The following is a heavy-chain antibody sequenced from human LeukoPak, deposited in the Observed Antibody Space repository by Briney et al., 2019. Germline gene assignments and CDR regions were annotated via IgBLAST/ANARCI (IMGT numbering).Heavy chain of an antibody. CDR1: GFTFSSYG. Sequence: GGSLRLSCAASGFTFSSYGMHWVRQAPGKGLEWVAVIWYDGSNKYYADSVKGRFTISRDNSKNTLYLQMNSLRAEDTAVYYCARGAGLDAFDIWGQGTMVTASS. V-gene: IGHV3-33*01. CDR2: IWYDGSNK. J-gene: IGHJ3*02. CDR3: ARGAGLDAFDI.